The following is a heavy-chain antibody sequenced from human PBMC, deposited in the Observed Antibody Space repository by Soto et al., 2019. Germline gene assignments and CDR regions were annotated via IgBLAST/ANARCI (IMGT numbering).Heavy chain of an antibody. CDR1: GGSISSGGYY. CDR2: IFYSGTT. Sequence: SETLSLTCTVSGGSISSGGYYWSLIRHHPWKGLYWICYIFYSGTTYYNPSLKIRVTISVDTSKNQFSLHFTSVTSADTAVYYCVPYDSSGFFYNRFDSWGQGILVTVSS. CDR3: VPYDSSGFFYNRFDS. D-gene: IGHD3-22*01. V-gene: IGHV4-31*09. J-gene: IGHJ4*02.